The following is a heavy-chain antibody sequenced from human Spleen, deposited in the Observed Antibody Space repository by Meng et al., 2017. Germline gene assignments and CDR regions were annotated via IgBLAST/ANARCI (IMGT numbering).Heavy chain of an antibody. V-gene: IGHV1-18*01. D-gene: IGHD6-19*01. J-gene: IGHJ6*02. CDR3: ARDPTAGAYSSGWLDYYYYGMDV. CDR1: GYTFTSYG. CDR2: ISAYNGNT. Sequence: ASVNVSCKASGYTFTSYGISWVRQAPGQGLEWMGWISAYNGNTDYAQKLQGRVTMTTDTSTSTAYMELRSLRSDDTAVYYCARDPTAGAYSSGWLDYYYYGMDVWGQGTTVTVSS.